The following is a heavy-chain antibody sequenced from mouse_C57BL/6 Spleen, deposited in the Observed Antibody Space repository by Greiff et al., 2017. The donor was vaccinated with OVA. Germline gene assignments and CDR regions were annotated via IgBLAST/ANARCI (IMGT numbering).Heavy chain of an antibody. CDR3: ARSDGYFDY. CDR2: INPGSGGT. V-gene: IGHV1-54*01. J-gene: IGHJ2*01. Sequence: QVQLQQSGAELVRPGTSVKVSCKASGYAFTNYLIEWVKQRPGQGLAWIGVINPGSGGTNYNEKFKGKATLTADKSSSTAYMQLSSLTSEDSAVYFCARSDGYFDYWGQGTTLTVSS. CDR1: GYAFTNYL. D-gene: IGHD2-3*01.